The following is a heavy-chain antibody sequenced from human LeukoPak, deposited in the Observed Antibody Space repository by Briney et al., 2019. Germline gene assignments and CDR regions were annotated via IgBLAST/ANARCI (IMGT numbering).Heavy chain of an antibody. CDR1: GFTFSGYD. Sequence: GGSLRLSCAASGFTFSGYDMHWVRQAPGKGLEWVAVIWYDGSNKYYADSVKGRFTISRDNSKNTLYLQMNSLRAEDTAVYYCARVHGSSWHRYFDYWGQGTLVTVSS. J-gene: IGHJ4*02. V-gene: IGHV3-33*01. CDR3: ARVHGSSWHRYFDY. D-gene: IGHD6-13*01. CDR2: IWYDGSNK.